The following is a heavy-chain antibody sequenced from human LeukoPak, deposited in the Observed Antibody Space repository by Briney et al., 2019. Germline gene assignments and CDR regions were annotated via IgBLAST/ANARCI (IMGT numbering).Heavy chain of an antibody. J-gene: IGHJ6*03. D-gene: IGHD2-15*01. Sequence: PGGSLRLSCAASGFTFSSYWMSWVRQAPGKGLEWVGFIRSKAYGGTTEYAASVKGRFTISRDDSKSIAYLQMNSLKTEDTAVYYCTRDMKVDRSGGSCYSLGCYYYMDAWGKGTTVTISS. V-gene: IGHV3-49*04. CDR3: TRDMKVDRSGGSCYSLGCYYYMDA. CDR2: IRSKAYGGTT. CDR1: GFTFSSYW.